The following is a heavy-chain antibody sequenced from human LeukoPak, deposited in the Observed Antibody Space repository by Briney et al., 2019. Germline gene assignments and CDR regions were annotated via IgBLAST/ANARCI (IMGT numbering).Heavy chain of an antibody. CDR3: ARGSRGNIAAAGHFDY. Sequence: PGGSLRLSCAASGFTFSDYYMSWIRQAPGKGLEWVSYISSSSIYIYYADSVKGRFTISRDNAKNSLYLQMNSLRAEDTAVYYCARGSRGNIAAAGHFDYWGQGTLVTVSS. CDR1: GFTFSDYY. V-gene: IGHV3-11*06. J-gene: IGHJ4*02. D-gene: IGHD6-13*01. CDR2: ISSSSIYI.